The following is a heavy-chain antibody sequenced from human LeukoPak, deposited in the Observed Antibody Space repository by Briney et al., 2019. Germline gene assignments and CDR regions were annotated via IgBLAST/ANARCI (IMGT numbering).Heavy chain of an antibody. D-gene: IGHD2-21*02. V-gene: IGHV1-69*04. CDR3: ASSYCGGDCYHSPIDL. CDR2: IIPILGIA. CDR1: GGTFSSYA. Sequence: SVKVSCKASGGTFSSYAISWVRQAPGLGLEWMGRIIPILGIANYAQKFQGRVTITADKSTSTAYMELSSLRSEDTAVYYCASSYCGGDCYHSPIDLWGRGALVTVSS. J-gene: IGHJ2*01.